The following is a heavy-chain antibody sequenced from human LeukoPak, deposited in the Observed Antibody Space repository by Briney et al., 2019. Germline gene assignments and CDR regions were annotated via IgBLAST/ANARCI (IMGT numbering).Heavy chain of an antibody. D-gene: IGHD1-14*01. CDR2: INHSGST. CDR1: GGSFSGYY. J-gene: IGHJ5*02. Sequence: SETLSLTCAVYGGSFSGYYWNWIRQPPGKGLEWIGEINHSGSTNYIPSLKSRVTISVDTSKNQFSLKLSSVTAADTAVYYCARGSEMLGYNWFDPWGQGTLVTVSS. V-gene: IGHV4-34*01. CDR3: ARGSEMLGYNWFDP.